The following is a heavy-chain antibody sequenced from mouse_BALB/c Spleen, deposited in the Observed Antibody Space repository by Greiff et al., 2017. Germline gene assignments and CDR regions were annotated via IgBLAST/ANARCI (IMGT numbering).Heavy chain of an antibody. CDR3: ASDYGNYGKDY. J-gene: IGHJ4*01. CDR2: INPSNGRT. Sequence: QVQLQQSGAELVKPGASVKLSCKASGYTFTSYWMHWVKQRPGQGLEWIGEINPSNGRTNYNEKFKSKATLTVDKSSSTAYMQLSSLTSEDSAVYYCASDYGNYGKDYWGQGTSVTVSS. V-gene: IGHV1S81*02. CDR1: GYTFTSYW. D-gene: IGHD2-1*01.